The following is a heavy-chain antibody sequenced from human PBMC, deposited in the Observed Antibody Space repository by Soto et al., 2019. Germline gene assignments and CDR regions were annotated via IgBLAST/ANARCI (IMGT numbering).Heavy chain of an antibody. CDR1: GYIFTDFG. CDR3: ARGRRSCTGNNCYTYFDF. D-gene: IGHD2-2*02. J-gene: IGHJ4*02. V-gene: IGHV1-3*01. CDR2: IISVNDKT. Sequence: ASVKVSCKASGYIFTDFGIHWVRQAPGQRLEWLGWIISVNDKTLYSPKSQGRHAITRDTSANTAYMDLYSLGSEDAAVYYCARGRRSCTGNNCYTYFDFWGQGSLVTVSS.